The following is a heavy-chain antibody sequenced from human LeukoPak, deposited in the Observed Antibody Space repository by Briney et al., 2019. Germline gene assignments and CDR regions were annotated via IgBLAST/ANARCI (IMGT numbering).Heavy chain of an antibody. CDR1: GYSFISYC. CDR2: IYPGDSGS. V-gene: IGHV5-51*01. J-gene: IGHJ3*01. CDR3: GMSGDRVPLQDDVFDV. Sequence: GESLKISCWVSGYSFISYCIGWVRQLPAEEGEWMGIIYPGDSGSTCSPSFQGQVTISVDKSINTAYLQWSSLQASDTAMYYCGMSGDRVPLQDDVFDVWGQGTMVTVST. D-gene: IGHD1-26*01.